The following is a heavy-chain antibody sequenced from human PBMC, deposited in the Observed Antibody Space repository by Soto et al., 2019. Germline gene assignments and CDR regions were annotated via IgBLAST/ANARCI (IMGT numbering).Heavy chain of an antibody. CDR2: ISYDGSNK. Sequence: GGSLRLSCAASGFTIRNYFMHWVRQAPGKGLEWVAVISYDGSNKYYADSVKGRFTISRDNSNNTLSLQMNSLRAEDTALYSCARGDPYYGMDVWGQGT. D-gene: IGHD2-21*01. V-gene: IGHV3-30-3*01. CDR1: GFTIRNYF. J-gene: IGHJ6*02. CDR3: ARGDPYYGMDV.